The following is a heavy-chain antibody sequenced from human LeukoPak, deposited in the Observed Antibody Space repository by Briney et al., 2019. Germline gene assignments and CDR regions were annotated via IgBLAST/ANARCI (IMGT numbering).Heavy chain of an antibody. CDR2: RSGSGGST. V-gene: IGHV3-23*01. D-gene: IGHD2-2*01. Sequence: PGGSLRLSCAASGFTVSSYAMSWVRQAAGKGLEWVSARSGSGGSTYYADSVKGRFTISRDNSKNTLYLQMNSLRAEDTAVYYCAISQVPAAYYYGMDVWGQGTTVTVSS. CDR1: GFTVSSYA. CDR3: AISQVPAAYYYGMDV. J-gene: IGHJ6*02.